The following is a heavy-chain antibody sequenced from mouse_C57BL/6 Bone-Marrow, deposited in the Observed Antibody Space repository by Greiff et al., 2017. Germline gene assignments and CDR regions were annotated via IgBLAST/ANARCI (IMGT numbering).Heavy chain of an antibody. CDR2: IDPSDSYT. V-gene: IGHV1-50*01. CDR3: ARGFTTVVATKGYAMDY. D-gene: IGHD1-1*01. Sequence: QVQLQQPGAELVKPGASVKLSCKASGYTFTSYWMQWVKQRPGQGLEWIGEIDPSDSYTNYNQKFKGKATLTVDTSSSTAYMQLSSLTSEDSAVYYCARGFTTVVATKGYAMDYCGQGTSVTVSS. J-gene: IGHJ4*01. CDR1: GYTFTSYW.